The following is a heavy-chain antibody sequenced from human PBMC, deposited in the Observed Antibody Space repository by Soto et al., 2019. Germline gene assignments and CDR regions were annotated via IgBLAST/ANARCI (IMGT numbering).Heavy chain of an antibody. Sequence: QVQLVQSGAEVKKPGSSVKVSCKASGGTFSSYAISWVRQAPGQGLEWMGGIIPIFGTANYSQKFQGRVTITADESTSTAYMELSSLRSEDTAVYYCARDFMAPEPSGSYGDYWGQGTLVTVSS. CDR1: GGTFSSYA. J-gene: IGHJ4*02. D-gene: IGHD1-26*01. CDR3: ARDFMAPEPSGSYGDY. V-gene: IGHV1-69*01. CDR2: IIPIFGTA.